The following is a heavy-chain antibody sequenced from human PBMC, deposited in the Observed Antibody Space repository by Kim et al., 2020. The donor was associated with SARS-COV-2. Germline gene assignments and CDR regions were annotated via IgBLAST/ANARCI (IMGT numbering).Heavy chain of an antibody. D-gene: IGHD3-22*01. V-gene: IGHV3-30*02. CDR3: TKSFSMIVVARDAFDI. J-gene: IGHJ3*02. Sequence: SVKGRSTVSRDNAKNTLYLQMNSLRTEDTAVYYCTKSFSMIVVARDAFDIWGQGTMVTVSS.